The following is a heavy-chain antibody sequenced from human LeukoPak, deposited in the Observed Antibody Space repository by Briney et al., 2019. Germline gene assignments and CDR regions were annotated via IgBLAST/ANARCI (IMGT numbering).Heavy chain of an antibody. V-gene: IGHV4-34*01. CDR1: GGSFSGYY. CDR2: INHSGST. Sequence: PSETLSLTCVVYGGSFSGYYWSWIRQPPGKGLEWIGEINHSGSTNYNPSLKSRVTISVDTSKNQFSLKLSSVTAADTAVYYCARGRHGSAYYFDYWGQGTLVTVSS. J-gene: IGHJ4*02. D-gene: IGHD2-15*01. CDR3: ARGRHGSAYYFDY.